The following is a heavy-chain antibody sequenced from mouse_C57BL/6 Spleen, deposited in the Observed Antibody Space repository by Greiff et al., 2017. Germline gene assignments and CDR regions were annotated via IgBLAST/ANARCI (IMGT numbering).Heavy chain of an antibody. D-gene: IGHD2-2*01. Sequence: EVQLVESEGGLVQPGSSMKLSCTASGFTFSDYYMAWVRPVPEKGLEWVANINYDGSSTYYLDSLKSRFIISRDNAKNILYLQMISLKSEDTATYYCARGWLRRCFDVWGTGTTVTVSS. J-gene: IGHJ1*03. CDR3: ARGWLRRCFDV. V-gene: IGHV5-16*01. CDR1: GFTFSDYY. CDR2: INYDGSST.